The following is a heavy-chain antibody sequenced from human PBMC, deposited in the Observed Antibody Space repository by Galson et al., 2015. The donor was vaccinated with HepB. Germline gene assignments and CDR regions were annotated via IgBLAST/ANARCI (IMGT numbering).Heavy chain of an antibody. CDR3: TTDPGYSSGWYGGPNRNKNDY. Sequence: FLRLSCAASGFTFGDYAMSWFRQAPGKGLEWLGLIRNKAYGGTTEYAASVKGRFTISRDDSKNTLYLQMNSLKTEDTAVYYCTTDPGYSSGWYGGPNRNKNDYWGQGTLVTVSS. CDR2: IRNKAYGGTT. D-gene: IGHD6-19*01. J-gene: IGHJ4*02. CDR1: GFTFGDYA. V-gene: IGHV3-49*03.